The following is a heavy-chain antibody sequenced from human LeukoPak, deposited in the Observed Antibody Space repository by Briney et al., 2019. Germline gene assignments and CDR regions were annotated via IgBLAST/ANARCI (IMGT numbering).Heavy chain of an antibody. Sequence: GGSLRLSCAASGFSFSDYAMNWVRQAPGKGLEWVSSIDGSSSHIYYADSVKGRFTISRDNTKSSLYLQMNSLRAEDMAVYYCARGYCGGDCYGDWGQGTLVTVSS. CDR2: IDGSSSHI. V-gene: IGHV3-21*01. J-gene: IGHJ1*01. D-gene: IGHD2-21*02. CDR3: ARGYCGGDCYGD. CDR1: GFSFSDYA.